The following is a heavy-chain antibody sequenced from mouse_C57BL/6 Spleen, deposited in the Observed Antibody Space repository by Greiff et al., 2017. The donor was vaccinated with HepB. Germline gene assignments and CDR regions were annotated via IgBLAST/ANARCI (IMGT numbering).Heavy chain of an antibody. Sequence: QVHVKQPGAELVKPGASVKVSCKASGYTFTSYWMHWVKQRPGQGLEWIGRIHPSDSDTNYNQKFKGKATLTVDKSSSTAYMQLSSLTSEDSAVYYCAIGDSIYGGWFAYWGQGTLVTVSA. CDR1: GYTFTSYW. V-gene: IGHV1-74*01. D-gene: IGHD2-5*01. CDR3: AIGDSIYGGWFAY. J-gene: IGHJ3*01. CDR2: IHPSDSDT.